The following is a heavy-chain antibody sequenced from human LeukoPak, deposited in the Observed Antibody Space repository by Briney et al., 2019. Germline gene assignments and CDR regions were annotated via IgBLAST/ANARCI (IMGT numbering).Heavy chain of an antibody. CDR2: TSSDLNVK. V-gene: IGHV3-30-3*01. D-gene: IGHD3-10*01. CDR1: GFTFRNYV. CDR3: EREGYYGSGSPPSLYFDY. Sequence: GGSLGLSCAASGFTFRNYVIHWVRQAPGKGLEWVAVTSSDLNVKLYADSVKGRFTISRDNSRSTLYLQMNSLRPEDTAIYYCEREGYYGSGSPPSLYFDYWGQGTLVTVSS. J-gene: IGHJ4*02.